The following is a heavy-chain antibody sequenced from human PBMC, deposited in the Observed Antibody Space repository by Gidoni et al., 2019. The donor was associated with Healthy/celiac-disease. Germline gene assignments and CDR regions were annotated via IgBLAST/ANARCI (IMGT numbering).Heavy chain of an antibody. Sequence: QVPTVESGGGVVQPGRSLILPCAASGFTFSSYAMHWVRQAPGKGLEWVAVIAYDGSNKYYADSVKGRFTISRDNSKNTLYLQMNSLRAEDTAVYYCARDLATIFGVVTPTYYYGMDVWGQGTTVTVSS. V-gene: IGHV3-30-3*01. J-gene: IGHJ6*02. CDR1: GFTFSSYA. CDR3: ARDLATIFGVVTPTYYYGMDV. CDR2: IAYDGSNK. D-gene: IGHD3-3*01.